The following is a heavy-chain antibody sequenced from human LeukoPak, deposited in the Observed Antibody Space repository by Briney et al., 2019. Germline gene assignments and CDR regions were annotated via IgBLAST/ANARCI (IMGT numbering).Heavy chain of an antibody. CDR2: ISSSGGTI. CDR3: ARDLRGYCSGTSCYDNWFDP. CDR1: GFTFSSYS. Sequence: GGSLRLSCAASGFTFSSYSMNWVRQAPGKGLEWVSYISSSGGTIYYADSVKGRFTISRGNAKNSLYLQMNSLRAEDTAVYYCARDLRGYCSGTSCYDNWFDPWGQGTLVTVSS. V-gene: IGHV3-48*01. J-gene: IGHJ5*02. D-gene: IGHD2-2*01.